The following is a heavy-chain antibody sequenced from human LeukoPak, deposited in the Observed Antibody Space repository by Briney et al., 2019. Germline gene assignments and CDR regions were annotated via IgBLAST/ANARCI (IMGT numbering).Heavy chain of an antibody. J-gene: IGHJ1*01. CDR2: ISSSSSYI. CDR3: ATLRGYDSSGYSD. D-gene: IGHD3-22*01. V-gene: IGHV3-21*01. CDR1: GITFSSYS. Sequence: KTGGSLRLSCAASGITFSSYSMNWVRQAPGKGLEWVSSISSSSSYIYYADSVKGRFTISRDNAKNSLYLQMNSLRAEDTAVYYCATLRGYDSSGYSDWGQGTLVTVSS.